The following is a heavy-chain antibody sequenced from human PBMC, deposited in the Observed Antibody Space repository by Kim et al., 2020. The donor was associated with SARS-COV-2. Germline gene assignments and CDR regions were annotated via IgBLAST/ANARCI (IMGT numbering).Heavy chain of an antibody. CDR2: ISSSSSYT. V-gene: IGHV3-11*05. CDR1: GFTFSDYY. J-gene: IGHJ4*02. CDR3: ARDSGPAAGNDY. D-gene: IGHD6-13*01. Sequence: GGSLRLSCAASGFTFSDYYMSWIRQAPGKGLEWVSYISSSSSYTNYADSVKGRFTISRDNAKNSLYLQMNSLRAEDTAVYYCARDSGPAAGNDYWGQGTLVTVSS.